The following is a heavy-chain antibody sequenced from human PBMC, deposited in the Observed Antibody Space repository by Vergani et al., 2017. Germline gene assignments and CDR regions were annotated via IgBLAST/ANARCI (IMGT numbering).Heavy chain of an antibody. J-gene: IGHJ6*02. CDR1: GFTFSSYA. Sequence: EVQLLESGGALVQPGGSLRLSCAASGFTFSSYAMSWVRQASGKGLEWVSSISATGGSTYYADSVKGRFTISRDNSKNTLYLQMNSLRAEDTAVYYCTSGSYYYYYGMDVWGQGTTVTVSS. D-gene: IGHD1-26*01. V-gene: IGHV3-23*01. CDR2: ISATGGST. CDR3: TSGSYYYYYGMDV.